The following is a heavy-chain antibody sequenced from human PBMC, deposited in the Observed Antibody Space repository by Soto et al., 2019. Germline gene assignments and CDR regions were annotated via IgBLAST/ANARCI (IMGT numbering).Heavy chain of an antibody. V-gene: IGHV3-9*01. CDR3: AKDREGYYSSYMDV. Sequence: GGSQRHSGAAAAVAVSGCRMHMVRQAPGKGLEWVSGISWNSGSIGYADSVKGRFTISRDNAKNSLYLQMNSLRAEDTALYYCAKDREGYYSSYMDVWGKGTTVTVSS. D-gene: IGHD3-3*01. CDR2: ISWNSGSI. CDR1: AVAVSGCR. J-gene: IGHJ6*03.